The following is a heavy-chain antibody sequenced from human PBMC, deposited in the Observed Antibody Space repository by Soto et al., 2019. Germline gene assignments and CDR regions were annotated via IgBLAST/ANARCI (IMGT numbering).Heavy chain of an antibody. CDR3: ARDGMAPAYYDFWSCYYGYFDY. V-gene: IGHV1-18*01. D-gene: IGHD3-3*01. J-gene: IGHJ4*02. CDR1: GYTFTSYG. CDR2: ISAYNGNT. Sequence: QVQLVQSGAEVKKPGASVKVSCKASGYTFTSYGISWVRQAPGQGLEWMGWISAYNGNTNYAQKLQGRVTMTTDTSTSTAYMELRSLRSDDTAVYYCARDGMAPAYYDFWSCYYGYFDYWGQGTLVTVSS.